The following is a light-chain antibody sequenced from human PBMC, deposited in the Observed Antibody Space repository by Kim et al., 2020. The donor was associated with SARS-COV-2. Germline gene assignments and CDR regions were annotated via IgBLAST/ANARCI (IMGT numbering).Light chain of an antibody. CDR2: RND. CDR1: SYNIGNQG. J-gene: IGLJ3*02. Sequence: RQSATLPATGNSYNIGNQGAVWLPQHQRHPPKLLSYRNDNRPLRISARLAASRSGSTASLTITGLQPEDEADYYCSAWDSSLSAWVFGGGTQLTVL. V-gene: IGLV10-54*01. CDR3: SAWDSSLSAWV.